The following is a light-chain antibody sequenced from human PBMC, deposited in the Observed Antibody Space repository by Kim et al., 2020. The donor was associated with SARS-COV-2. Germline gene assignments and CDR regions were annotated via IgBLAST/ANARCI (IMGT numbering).Light chain of an antibody. Sequence: QSALTQPASVSGSPGQSITISCTGTSSDIGNYNFVSWSQQHPGKAPKLLIYDVSKRPSGVSVRFSGSKSGNTASLTISGLQAEDEADYYCSSHIGSSTWVFGGGTQLTVL. CDR1: SSDIGNYNF. CDR3: SSHIGSSTWV. V-gene: IGLV2-14*01. CDR2: DVS. J-gene: IGLJ3*02.